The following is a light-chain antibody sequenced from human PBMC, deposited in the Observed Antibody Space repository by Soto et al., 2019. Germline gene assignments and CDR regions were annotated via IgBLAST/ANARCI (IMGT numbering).Light chain of an antibody. Sequence: EIVLTQSPATLSSFPGDRVTLSCRASQYINTRLAWYQHRPGQAPRLLIYQTSIRAAGIPARFSASGSGTDFTLTISDVQPEDFALYYCHQANSFPITFGQGTRLEIK. CDR3: HQANSFPIT. CDR1: QYINTR. J-gene: IGKJ5*01. V-gene: IGKV3-11*01. CDR2: QTS.